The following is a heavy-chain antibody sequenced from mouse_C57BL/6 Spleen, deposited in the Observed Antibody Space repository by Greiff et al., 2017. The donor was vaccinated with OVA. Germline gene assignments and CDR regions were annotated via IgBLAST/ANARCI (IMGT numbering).Heavy chain of an antibody. CDR2: IYPGDGDT. V-gene: IGHV1-82*01. D-gene: IGHD4-1*01. Sequence: QVQLQQSGPELVKPGASVKISCKASGYAFSSSWMNWVKQRPGKGLEWIGRIYPGDGDTNYNGKFKGKATLTADKSSSTAYMQLSSLTSEDSAVYFCAREAGTGGFAYWGQGTLVTVSA. CDR3: AREAGTGGFAY. CDR1: GYAFSSSW. J-gene: IGHJ3*01.